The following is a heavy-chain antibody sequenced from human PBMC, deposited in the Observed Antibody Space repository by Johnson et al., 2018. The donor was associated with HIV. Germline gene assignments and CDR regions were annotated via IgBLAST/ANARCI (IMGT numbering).Heavy chain of an antibody. J-gene: IGHJ3*02. Sequence: VQLVESGGGVVRPGGSLRLSCAASGFTFSSYAMSWVRQAPGKGLEWVSAISGSGGSTYYADSVKGRFTISRDNAKNSLYLQMNSLRAEDTAVYYCAKGESSSSEPDAFDIWGQGTMVTVSS. D-gene: IGHD6-6*01. V-gene: IGHV3-23*04. CDR3: AKGESSSSEPDAFDI. CDR2: ISGSGGST. CDR1: GFTFSSYA.